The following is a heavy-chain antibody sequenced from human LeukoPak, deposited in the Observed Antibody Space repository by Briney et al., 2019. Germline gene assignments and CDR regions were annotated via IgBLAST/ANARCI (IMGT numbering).Heavy chain of an antibody. Sequence: GESLKISCKGFGYSFVNYWIGWVRQMPGKGLEWMGTINPGDSETRYSPSFRGQVTISADKSISTACLQWNSLKASDTAMYYCALNDYDSTFDYWGQGTLVTVSS. V-gene: IGHV5-51*01. CDR1: GYSFVNYW. J-gene: IGHJ4*02. CDR3: ALNDYDSTFDY. D-gene: IGHD4-17*01. CDR2: INPGDSET.